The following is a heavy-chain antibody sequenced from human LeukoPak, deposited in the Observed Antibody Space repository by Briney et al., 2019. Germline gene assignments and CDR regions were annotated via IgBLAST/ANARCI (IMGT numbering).Heavy chain of an antibody. D-gene: IGHD2-2*01. V-gene: IGHV4-34*01. CDR2: INHSGST. J-gene: IGHJ4*02. CDR3: ARRDKYQLLNFDY. CDR1: GGSFSGYY. Sequence: SETLSLTCAVYGGSFSGYYWSWIRQPPGKGLEWIGEINHSGSTNYNPSLKSRVTISVDTSKNQFSLKLSSVTAADTAVYYCARRDKYQLLNFDYRGQGTLVTVSS.